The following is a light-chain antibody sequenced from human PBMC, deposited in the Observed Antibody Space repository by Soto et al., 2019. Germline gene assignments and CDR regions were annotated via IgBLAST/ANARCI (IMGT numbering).Light chain of an antibody. CDR2: GAY. J-gene: IGKJ4*01. Sequence: EIVLTQSPGTLSLSPGERVTLSCMASQSVRDNLAWYQQKSGQAPSLLIYGAYIRATGISARFSGVGSGTEFSLTISSLQSEDFAIYYCQQYDNWPLTFGGGTQVDIK. CDR1: QSVRDN. V-gene: IGKV3D-15*01. CDR3: QQYDNWPLT.